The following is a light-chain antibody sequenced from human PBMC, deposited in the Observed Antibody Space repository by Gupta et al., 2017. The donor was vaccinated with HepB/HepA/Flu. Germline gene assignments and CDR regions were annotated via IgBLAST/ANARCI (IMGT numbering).Light chain of an antibody. Sequence: DIQMTQSPSTLSASVGDRVTITCRASQSISNWLAWYQQKPGKALKLLIYRASSLESGVPSRFSGSGSGTEFSLTITFLQPDDLATYYCQQDNSYSPTFGQGTKVEIK. CDR3: QQDNSYSPT. V-gene: IGKV1-5*03. CDR1: QSISNW. J-gene: IGKJ1*01. CDR2: RAS.